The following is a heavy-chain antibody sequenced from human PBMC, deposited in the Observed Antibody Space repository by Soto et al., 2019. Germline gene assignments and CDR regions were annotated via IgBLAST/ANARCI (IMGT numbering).Heavy chain of an antibody. D-gene: IGHD1-1*01. Sequence: GGSLRLSCAASGFTFSSYSMNWVRQAPGKGLEWVSSISSSSSYIYYADSVKGRFTISRDNAKNSLYLQMNSLRAEDTAVYYCAREGQLEHEGVFDYWGQGTLVTVSS. J-gene: IGHJ4*02. CDR3: AREGQLEHEGVFDY. CDR2: ISSSSSYI. V-gene: IGHV3-21*01. CDR1: GFTFSSYS.